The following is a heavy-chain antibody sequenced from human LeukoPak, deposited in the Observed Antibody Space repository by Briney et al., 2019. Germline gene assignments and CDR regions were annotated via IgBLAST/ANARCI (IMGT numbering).Heavy chain of an antibody. D-gene: IGHD6-13*01. J-gene: IGHJ4*02. V-gene: IGHV3-48*03. CDR3: VKGPLVRLDY. Sequence: PGGSLRLSCAASGFTFRDYEMNWVRQAPGKGLEWVSYISTSGSTTYYADSVRGRFTVSRDNAKNSLSLQMNSLRAEDTAIYYCVKGPLVRLDYWGQGTLVTVSS. CDR1: GFTFRDYE. CDR2: ISTSGSTT.